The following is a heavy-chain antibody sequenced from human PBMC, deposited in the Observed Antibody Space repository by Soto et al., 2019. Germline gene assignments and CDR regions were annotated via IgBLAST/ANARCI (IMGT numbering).Heavy chain of an antibody. J-gene: IGHJ6*03. CDR3: ARKGAAASYAHYYMDV. V-gene: IGHV4-59*01. CDR2: VYYSGNT. D-gene: IGHD6-13*01. CDR1: GGSISPYY. Sequence: QVQLQESGPGLVKPSETLSLTSTVSGGSISPYYWSWIRQHPGKGLEWIGYVYYSGNTNYNPSLESRVTISVDTSRNRFSLNLTSATAADTAVYYCARKGAAASYAHYYMDVWGRGTAVTVSS.